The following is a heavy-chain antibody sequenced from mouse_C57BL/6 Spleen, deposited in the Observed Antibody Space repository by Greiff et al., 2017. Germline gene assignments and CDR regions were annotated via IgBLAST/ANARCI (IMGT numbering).Heavy chain of an antibody. Sequence: VQLQQPGAELVKPGASVKLSCKASGYTFTSYWMQWVKQRPGQGLEWIGEIDPSDSYTNYNQKFKGKATLTVDTSSSTAYMQLSSLTSEDSAVYYCARRGLYYVHYAMDYWGQGTSVTVSS. CDR2: IDPSDSYT. D-gene: IGHD1-1*01. CDR1: GYTFTSYW. CDR3: ARRGLYYVHYAMDY. V-gene: IGHV1-50*01. J-gene: IGHJ4*01.